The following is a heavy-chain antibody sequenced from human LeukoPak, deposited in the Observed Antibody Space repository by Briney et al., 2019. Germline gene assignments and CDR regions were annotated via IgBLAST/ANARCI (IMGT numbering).Heavy chain of an antibody. Sequence: SETLSLTCAVYGGSFSGYYWSWIRQPPGKGLEWVGYIYYIGKTNYNPSLKSRVTISLDTSKNQVSLILTSVTAADTAVYYCARLAVATTSWFDPWGQGTLVTVSS. CDR3: ARLAVATTSWFDP. CDR2: IYYIGKT. J-gene: IGHJ5*02. D-gene: IGHD2-15*01. CDR1: GGSFSGYY. V-gene: IGHV4-34*11.